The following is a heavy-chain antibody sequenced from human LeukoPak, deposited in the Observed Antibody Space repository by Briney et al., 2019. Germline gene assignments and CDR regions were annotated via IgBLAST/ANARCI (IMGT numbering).Heavy chain of an antibody. CDR3: ARQARFGAYDY. CDR1: DGSFSGYY. J-gene: IGHJ4*02. Sequence: SETLSLTCAVYDGSFSGYYWSWIRQPPGKGLEWIGEIHHRGSTNYNPSLKSRVTISVDTSKNQFSLKLSSVTAADTAVYYCARQARFGAYDYWGQGTLVTVSS. V-gene: IGHV4-34*01. CDR2: IHHRGST. D-gene: IGHD3-10*01.